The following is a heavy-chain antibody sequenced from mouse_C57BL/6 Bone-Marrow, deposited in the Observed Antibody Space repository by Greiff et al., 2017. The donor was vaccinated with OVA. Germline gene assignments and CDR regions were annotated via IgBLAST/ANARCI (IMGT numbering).Heavy chain of an antibody. CDR3: ARSGPRAMDY. D-gene: IGHD3-2*02. CDR1: GYSITSGYY. CDR2: ISYDGSN. Sequence: EVKLMESGPGLVKPSQSLSLTCSVTGYSITSGYYWNWIRQFPGNKLEWMGYISYDGSNNYNPSLKNRISITRDTSKNQFFLKLNSVTTEDTATYYCARSGPRAMDYWGQGTSVTVSS. V-gene: IGHV3-6*01. J-gene: IGHJ4*01.